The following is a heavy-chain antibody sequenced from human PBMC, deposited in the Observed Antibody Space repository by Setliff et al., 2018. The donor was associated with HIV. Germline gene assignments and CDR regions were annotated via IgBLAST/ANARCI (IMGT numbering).Heavy chain of an antibody. J-gene: IGHJ4*02. V-gene: IGHV3-48*01. CDR3: ARDLHWAFDY. CDR1: GFTFSSYS. CDR2: ISGDSNII. Sequence: GGSLRLSCAASGFTFSSYSMNWVRQAPGRGLEWVSYISGDSNIIDYADSVKGRFTISRDNAKNSLYLQMNSLRAEDTAVYYCARDLHWAFDYWGQGTLVTVSS. D-gene: IGHD7-27*01.